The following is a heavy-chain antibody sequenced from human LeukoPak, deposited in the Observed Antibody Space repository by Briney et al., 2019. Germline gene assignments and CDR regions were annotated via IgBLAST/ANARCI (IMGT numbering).Heavy chain of an antibody. J-gene: IGHJ4*02. V-gene: IGHV4-59*01. CDR3: ARRKVDGDTAMVPFDY. D-gene: IGHD5-18*01. CDR2: IYYSGST. CDR1: GGSISSYY. Sequence: SETLALICSVSGGSISSYYWSWIRHPRGRGREWIGYIYYSGSTNYSPSLKSRVTISVDTSKNQFSLKLSSVTAADTAVYYCARRKVDGDTAMVPFDYWGPGALVTVSS.